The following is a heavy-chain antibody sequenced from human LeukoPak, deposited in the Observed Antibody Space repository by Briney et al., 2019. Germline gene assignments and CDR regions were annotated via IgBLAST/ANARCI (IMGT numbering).Heavy chain of an antibody. CDR3: AGGPRWLHFDY. V-gene: IGHV3-53*01. CDR2: IWNGGST. J-gene: IGHJ4*02. CDR1: GFTVSINY. Sequence: GGSLRLSCAASGFTVSINYMTWVRQAPGKGLEWVSTIWNGGSTSYVDSVKGRFTISRDSSKNTLYLQMNSLRAEDTAVYYCAGGPRWLHFDYWGQGTLVTVSS. D-gene: IGHD4-23*01.